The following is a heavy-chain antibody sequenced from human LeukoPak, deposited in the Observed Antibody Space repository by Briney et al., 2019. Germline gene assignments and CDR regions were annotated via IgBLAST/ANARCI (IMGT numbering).Heavy chain of an antibody. Sequence: ASVKVSCKASGYTFTCYYMHWVGQARGQGREWMGWMNPNSGGTNYAQKVQGRVTMTRDTSISTAYMELSRLRSDGTAVYYCARDRTRTGYSSGWYHDYWGQGTLVTVSS. CDR3: ARDRTRTGYSSGWYHDY. CDR1: GYTFTCYY. CDR2: MNPNSGGT. V-gene: IGHV1-2*02. D-gene: IGHD6-19*01. J-gene: IGHJ4*02.